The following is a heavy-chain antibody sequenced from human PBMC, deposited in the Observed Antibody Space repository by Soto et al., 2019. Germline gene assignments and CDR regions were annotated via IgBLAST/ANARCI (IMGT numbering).Heavy chain of an antibody. J-gene: IGHJ5*02. CDR3: ARDQDWFDP. CDR2: IYYSGST. CDR1: GGSISSYY. V-gene: IGHV4-59*01. Sequence: SETLSLTCTVSGGSISSYYWSWIRQPPGKGLEWIGYIYYSGSTNYNPSLKSRVTISVDTSKNQFSLKLSSVTAADTAVYYCARDQDWFDPWGQGTLVTVSS.